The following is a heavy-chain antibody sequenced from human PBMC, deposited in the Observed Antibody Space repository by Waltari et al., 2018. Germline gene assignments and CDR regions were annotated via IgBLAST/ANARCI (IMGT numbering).Heavy chain of an antibody. CDR1: GGSISSYY. J-gene: IGHJ6*03. V-gene: IGHV4-59*08. Sequence: QVQLQESGPGLVKPSETLSLTCTVSGGSISSYYWSWIRQPPGKGLEWIGYIYYSGSTNYNPSLKSRVTISVDTSKNQFSLKLSSVTAADTAVYYCARLGTRDYYYYYMDVWGKGTTVTISS. CDR3: ARLGTRDYYYYYMDV. CDR2: IYYSGST. D-gene: IGHD1-1*01.